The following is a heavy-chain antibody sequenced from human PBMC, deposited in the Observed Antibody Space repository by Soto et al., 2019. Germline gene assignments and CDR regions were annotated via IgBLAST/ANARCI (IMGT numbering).Heavy chain of an antibody. Sequence: GSLRLSCAASGFTVSSSYLTWVRQAPGKGLEWVAILYTGTDTVYADSVKGRFTISRDSSKNTLYLQMHSLRAEDTAMYFCVRSRYTGTYSGRFLDYWGQGSLVTVSS. J-gene: IGHJ4*02. CDR2: LYTGTDT. CDR3: VRSRYTGTYSGRFLDY. V-gene: IGHV3-53*01. CDR1: GFTVSSSY. D-gene: IGHD1-26*01.